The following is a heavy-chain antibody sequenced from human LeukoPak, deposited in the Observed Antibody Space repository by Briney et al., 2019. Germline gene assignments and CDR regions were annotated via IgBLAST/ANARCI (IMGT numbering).Heavy chain of an antibody. J-gene: IGHJ4*02. D-gene: IGHD3-3*01. V-gene: IGHV4-30-4*08. Sequence: PSQTLSLTCTVSGGSISSGDYYWSWIRQPPGKGLEWIGYIYYSGSTYYNPSLKSRVTISVDTSKNQFSLKLSSVTAADTAVYYCARTPILERLGTDYWGQGTLVTVSS. CDR1: GGSISSGDYY. CDR2: IYYSGST. CDR3: ARTPILERLGTDY.